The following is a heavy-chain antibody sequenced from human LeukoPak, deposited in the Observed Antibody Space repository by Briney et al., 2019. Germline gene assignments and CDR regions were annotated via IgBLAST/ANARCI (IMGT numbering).Heavy chain of an antibody. Sequence: PGGSLRLSCAAAGFTFSSYNMNWVRQAPGKGLEWVSSISIGSSYIYYSDSMKGRFTISRDNAKNSLYLQMNSLRAEDTAVYYCAELGITMIGGVWGKGTTVTISS. CDR1: GFTFSSYN. CDR3: AELGITMIGGV. D-gene: IGHD3-10*02. J-gene: IGHJ6*04. V-gene: IGHV3-21*01. CDR2: ISIGSSYI.